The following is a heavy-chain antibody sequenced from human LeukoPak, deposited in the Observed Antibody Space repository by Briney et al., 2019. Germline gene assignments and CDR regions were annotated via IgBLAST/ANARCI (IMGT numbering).Heavy chain of an antibody. CDR1: GFTFSSYA. V-gene: IGHV3-7*03. Sequence: GGSLRLSCAASGFTFSSYAMTWVRQAPGKGLEWVANIKQDESQTYYVDSVKGRFTISRDNAKNSLYLQMNSLRAEDTAVYYCARTGSLFDYWGQGTLVTVSS. CDR2: IKQDESQT. D-gene: IGHD6-13*01. CDR3: ARTGSLFDY. J-gene: IGHJ4*02.